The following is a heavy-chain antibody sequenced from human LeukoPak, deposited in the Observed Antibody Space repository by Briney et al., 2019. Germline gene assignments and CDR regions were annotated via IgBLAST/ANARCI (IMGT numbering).Heavy chain of an antibody. CDR1: GFTFSSYW. J-gene: IGHJ5*02. Sequence: GGSLRLSCAASGFTFSSYWMSWVRQAPGKGLEWVSGISWDSGSIGYADSVKGRFTISRNNAKNSLYLQMNSLRAEDTALYYCAKAGRRYSSGWYWFDPWGQGTLVTVSS. CDR2: ISWDSGSI. V-gene: IGHV3-9*01. D-gene: IGHD6-19*01. CDR3: AKAGRRYSSGWYWFDP.